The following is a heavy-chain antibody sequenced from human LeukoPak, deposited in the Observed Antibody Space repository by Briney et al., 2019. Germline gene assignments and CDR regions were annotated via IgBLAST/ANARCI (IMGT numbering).Heavy chain of an antibody. D-gene: IGHD6-13*01. CDR3: ARDLSAAFDF. Sequence: GGSLRLSCAASGFTFSSYGMHWVRQAPGKGLEWVAVIWYDGSNKYYADSVKGRFTISRDISKDTLYLQMDSLRAEDTAVYYCARDLSAAFDFWGQGILVTVSS. V-gene: IGHV3-33*01. CDR1: GFTFSSYG. CDR2: IWYDGSNK. J-gene: IGHJ4*02.